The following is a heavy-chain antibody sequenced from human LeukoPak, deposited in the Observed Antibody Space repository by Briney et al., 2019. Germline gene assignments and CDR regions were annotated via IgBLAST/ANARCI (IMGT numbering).Heavy chain of an antibody. J-gene: IGHJ4*02. Sequence: PGGSLRLSCAGFGFTYNSEAMSWVRQAPGKGLEWVSGISGSGGVTYYADSVKGRFTVSRDNFKNMLCLQMSSLRADDMAVYYCARWGSTSCYDYWGQGTLVTVSS. D-gene: IGHD2-2*01. CDR3: ARWGSTSCYDY. V-gene: IGHV3-23*01. CDR1: GFTYNSEA. CDR2: ISGSGGVT.